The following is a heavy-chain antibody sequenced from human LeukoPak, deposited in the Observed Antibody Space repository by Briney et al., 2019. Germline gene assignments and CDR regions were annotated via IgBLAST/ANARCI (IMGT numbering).Heavy chain of an antibody. D-gene: IGHD3-16*02. CDR2: LYSSGST. Sequence: PSETLSLTCTVSGGSISRYYWSWIRQPPGKGLEWIGYLYSSGSTNYNPSLESRVTISLDRSKNQFSLTMTSLSAADTAVYYCARGGGGAIGWYFDVWGRGTLVSASS. V-gene: IGHV4-59*01. CDR1: GGSISRYY. CDR3: ARGGGGAIGWYFDV. J-gene: IGHJ2*01.